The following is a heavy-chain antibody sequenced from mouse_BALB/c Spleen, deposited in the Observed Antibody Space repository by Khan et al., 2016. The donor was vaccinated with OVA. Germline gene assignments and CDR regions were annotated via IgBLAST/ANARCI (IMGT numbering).Heavy chain of an antibody. Sequence: QVHMKLSGAELAKPGASVKMSCTAAGYSCITYWILFVDHRTGQGLEWIGYIDPSIGYIESNHKFTDYATLITGKSSRTAYMQLSSLTSEDSAVYYCARRGLYGIFAYWGQGTMVTVSA. CDR1: GYSCITYW. J-gene: IGHJ3*01. D-gene: IGHD2-1*01. CDR2: IDPSIGYI. V-gene: IGHV1-7*01. CDR3: ARRGLYGIFAY.